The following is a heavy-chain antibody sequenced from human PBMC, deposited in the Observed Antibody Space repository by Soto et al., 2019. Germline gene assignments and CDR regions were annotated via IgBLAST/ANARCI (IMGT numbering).Heavy chain of an antibody. D-gene: IGHD6-6*01. CDR2: ISGYNGNT. CDR3: ARDGIAARPTPDY. V-gene: IGHV1-18*01. J-gene: IGHJ4*02. Sequence: ASVKVSCKASGYTFTSYGIHWVRQAPGHGLEWMGWISGYNGNTMYAQKVPGRVTMTTDTSTSTVYMELRSLRSDDTALYYCARDGIAARPTPDYWGQGTLVTVSS. CDR1: GYTFTSYG.